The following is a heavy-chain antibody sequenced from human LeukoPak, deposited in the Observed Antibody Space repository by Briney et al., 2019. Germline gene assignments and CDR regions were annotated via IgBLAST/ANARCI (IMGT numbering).Heavy chain of an antibody. CDR3: ARVSRKYCGGNRRLGTFDI. V-gene: IGHV1-46*01. D-gene: IGHD2-21*01. J-gene: IGHJ3*02. Sequence: ASVKVSCKASGYTFTSYYMHWVRQAPGQGLEWMGLINPSGGSTSYAQKFQGRVTMTRDTSTSTVYMDLNSLKSEDRAVYSCARVSRKYCGGNRRLGTFDIWGQGTMVTVSS. CDR2: INPSGGST. CDR1: GYTFTSYY.